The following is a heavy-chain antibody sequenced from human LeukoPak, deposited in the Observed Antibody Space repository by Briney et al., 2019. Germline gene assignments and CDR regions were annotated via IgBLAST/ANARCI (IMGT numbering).Heavy chain of an antibody. CDR1: GFTFSSYW. CDR2: IKQDGSEK. J-gene: IGHJ3*02. CDR3: ARGPYYYDSSGYYFVAFDI. V-gene: IGHV3-7*04. Sequence: GGSLRLSCAASGFTFSSYWMSWVRQAPGKGLEWVANIKQDGSEKYYVDSVKGRFTISRDNAKNTLYLQMNSLRAEDTAVYYCARGPYYYDSSGYYFVAFDIWGQGTMVTVSS. D-gene: IGHD3-22*01.